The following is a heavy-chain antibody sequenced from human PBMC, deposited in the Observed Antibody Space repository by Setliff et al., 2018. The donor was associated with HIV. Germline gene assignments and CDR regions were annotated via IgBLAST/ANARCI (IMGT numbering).Heavy chain of an antibody. CDR2: ISVKNGNT. D-gene: IGHD2-8*01. CDR1: GYTFISYG. J-gene: IGHJ4*02. CDR3: ARIVALNGYPSDY. Sequence: ASVKVSCKASGYTFISYGVSWVRQAPGQGLEWMGWISVKNGNTNYEQKFQGRVTMTTDTSTSTAYMELRGLGSDDTAVYYCARIVALNGYPSDYWGQGTLVTVSS. V-gene: IGHV1-18*01.